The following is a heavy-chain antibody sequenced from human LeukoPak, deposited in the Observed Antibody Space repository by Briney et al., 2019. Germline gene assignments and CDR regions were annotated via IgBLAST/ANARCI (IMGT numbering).Heavy chain of an antibody. CDR1: GGSISSYY. CDR3: VRRSSGWYFDY. V-gene: IGHV4-4*07. CDR2: IHSSGST. J-gene: IGHJ4*02. Sequence: SETLSLTCTVSGGSISSYYWSWIRQPAGRGLGWIGRIHSSGSTNYNPSLKSRVIMSVDTPKNQISLRLTSVTAADTAVYYCVRRSSGWYFDYWGQGTLVTVSS. D-gene: IGHD6-19*01.